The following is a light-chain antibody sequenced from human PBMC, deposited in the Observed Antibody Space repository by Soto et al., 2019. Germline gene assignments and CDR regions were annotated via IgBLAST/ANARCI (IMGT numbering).Light chain of an antibody. CDR2: KAS. Sequence: DIQMTQSPSTLSASVGDRVTITCRASQSISSWLAWYQQKPGKAPKLLIYKASSLESGAPSRFSGSGSGTEFTLTISSLQPDDFATYYCQHYDSYPWTVGQGTKVEIK. V-gene: IGKV1-5*03. J-gene: IGKJ1*01. CDR1: QSISSW. CDR3: QHYDSYPWT.